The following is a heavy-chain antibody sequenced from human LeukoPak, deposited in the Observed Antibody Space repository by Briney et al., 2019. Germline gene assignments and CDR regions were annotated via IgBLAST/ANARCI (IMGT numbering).Heavy chain of an antibody. CDR3: ARELIGEAFDY. D-gene: IGHD3-22*01. V-gene: IGHV3-23*01. CDR2: ISGSGGST. J-gene: IGHJ4*02. Sequence: GGSLRLSCAASGFTFSSYAMSWVRQAPGKGLEWVSAISGSGGSTYYADSVKGRFTISRDNSKNTLYLQMNSLKPEDSAVYYCARELIGEAFDYWGQGTLVTVSS. CDR1: GFTFSSYA.